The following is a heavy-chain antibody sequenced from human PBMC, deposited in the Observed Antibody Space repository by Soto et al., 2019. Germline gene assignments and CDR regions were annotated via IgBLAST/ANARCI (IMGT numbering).Heavy chain of an antibody. D-gene: IGHD3-22*01. CDR3: ASTDSSGYYPFDY. V-gene: IGHV3-21*01. CDR2: ISSSSSYI. Sequence: GGSLRLSCAASGFTFSSYSMNWVRQAPGKGLEWVSSISSSSSYIYYADSVKGRFTISRDNAKNSLYLQMNSLRAEDTAVYYCASTDSSGYYPFDYWGQGTLVTVSS. CDR1: GFTFSSYS. J-gene: IGHJ4*02.